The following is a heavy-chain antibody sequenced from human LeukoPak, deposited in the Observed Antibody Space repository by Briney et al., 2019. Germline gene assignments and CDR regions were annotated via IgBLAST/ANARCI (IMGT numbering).Heavy chain of an antibody. CDR2: VYSSGIT. V-gene: IGHV4-4*07. D-gene: IGHD4-23*01. J-gene: IGHJ5*02. Sequence: SETLSLTCTVSGGSINNYYWSWIRQPAGKGLEWIGRVYSSGITNYTPSLKSRVTMSVDTSKNQFSLKLTSVTAADTAVYYCATGAFGGSAWGQGTLVTVSS. CDR3: ATGAFGGSA. CDR1: GGSINNYY.